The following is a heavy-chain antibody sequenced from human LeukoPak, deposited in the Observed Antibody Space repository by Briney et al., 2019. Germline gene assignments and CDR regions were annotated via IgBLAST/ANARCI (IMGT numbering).Heavy chain of an antibody. CDR2: IIPPSRTA. J-gene: IGHJ1*01. CDR3: ATYGGNTAEYFQY. CDR1: GGVYSFYS. Sequence: SVKVSCKASGGVYSFYSITWVRQAPGQGLEWMGGIIPPSRTANYAQKFQGRVTITKDESTSTTYMELSSLRSEDTADYYCATYGGNTAEYFQYWGQGTLVNVSS. D-gene: IGHD4-23*01. V-gene: IGHV1-69*05.